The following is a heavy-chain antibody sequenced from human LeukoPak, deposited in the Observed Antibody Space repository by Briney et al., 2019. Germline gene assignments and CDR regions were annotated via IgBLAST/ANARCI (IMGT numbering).Heavy chain of an antibody. CDR1: GGSISSGGYY. CDR3: ARSGSQIRWFGELFSYGMDV. CDR2: IYYSGST. V-gene: IGHV4-31*03. D-gene: IGHD3-10*01. J-gene: IGHJ6*02. Sequence: SETLSLTCTVSGGSISSGGYYWSWIRQHPGKGLEWIGYIYYSGSTYYNPSLKSRVTISVDTSKNQFSLKLSSVTAADTAVYYCARSGSQIRWFGELFSYGMDVWGQGTTVTVSS.